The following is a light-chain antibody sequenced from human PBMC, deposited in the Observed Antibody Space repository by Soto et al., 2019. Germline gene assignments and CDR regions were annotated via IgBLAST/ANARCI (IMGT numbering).Light chain of an antibody. J-gene: IGKJ1*01. V-gene: IGKV3-11*01. Sequence: EXVLXQSPATLSVSPGERATLSCRASQSVSSNLAWYQQKPGQAPRLLIYDASNRATGIPARFSGSGSGTDFTLTISSLEPEDFAVYYCQQRSNWPPATFGQGTKVDIK. CDR3: QQRSNWPPAT. CDR2: DAS. CDR1: QSVSSN.